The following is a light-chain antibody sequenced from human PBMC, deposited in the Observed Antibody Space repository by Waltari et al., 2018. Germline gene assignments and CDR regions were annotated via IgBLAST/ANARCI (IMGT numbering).Light chain of an antibody. V-gene: IGLV1-40*01. CDR2: GRT. CDR3: QSYDTSLRVV. J-gene: IGLJ3*02. Sequence: QSVLTQPPSVSGAPGQRVPISFTGSGSNIGAGYDVHWYQQLPRAAPNLLIYGRTSRSFGVPDRFFGSTSGTAASLAITGLQAEDEADYYCQSYDTSLRVVFGGGTKLTVL. CDR1: GSNIGAGYD.